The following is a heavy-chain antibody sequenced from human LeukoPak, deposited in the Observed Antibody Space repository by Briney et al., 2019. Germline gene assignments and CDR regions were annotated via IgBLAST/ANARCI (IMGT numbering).Heavy chain of an antibody. V-gene: IGHV4-34*01. J-gene: IGHJ4*02. Sequence: PSETLSLTCAAYGGSFSSYYWSWIRQPPGKGLEWIGEIKHSGSTNYNPSLKSRVTISVDTSKNQFSLKLSSVTAADTAVYYCARAPAGYCSSTSCPHFDYWGQGTLVTVSS. CDR3: ARAPAGYCSSTSCPHFDY. CDR2: IKHSGST. CDR1: GGSFSSYY. D-gene: IGHD2-2*03.